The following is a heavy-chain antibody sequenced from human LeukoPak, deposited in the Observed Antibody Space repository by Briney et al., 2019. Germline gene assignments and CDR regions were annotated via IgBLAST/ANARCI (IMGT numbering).Heavy chain of an antibody. V-gene: IGHV4-34*01. D-gene: IGHD2-2*01. CDR2: INHSGST. CDR3: GRVGYWSSSRFFGLGF. CDR1: GGSFSGYY. Sequence: SETLSLTCAVYGGSFSGYYWSWIRQPPGKGLEWIGEINHSGSTNYNPSLKSRVTISVDTSKNQFSLKLSSVTAADTAVYYCGRVGYWSSSRFFGLGFWGQGNLV. J-gene: IGHJ4*02.